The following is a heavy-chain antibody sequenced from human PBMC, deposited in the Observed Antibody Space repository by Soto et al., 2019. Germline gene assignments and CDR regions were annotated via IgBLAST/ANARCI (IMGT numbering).Heavy chain of an antibody. CDR2: ISYDGSNK. J-gene: IGHJ4*02. CDR1: GFTFSSYA. D-gene: IGHD3-22*01. CDR3: ARVGTMIPGGGFDY. Sequence: QVQLVESGGGVVQPGRSLRLSCAASGFTFSSYAMHWVRQAPGKGLEWVAVISYDGSNKYYADSVKGRFTISRDNSKNTLYLQMNSLRAEDTAVYYCARVGTMIPGGGFDYWGQGTLVTVSS. V-gene: IGHV3-30-3*01.